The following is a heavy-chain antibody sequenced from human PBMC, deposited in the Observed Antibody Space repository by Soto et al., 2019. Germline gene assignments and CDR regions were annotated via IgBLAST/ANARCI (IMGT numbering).Heavy chain of an antibody. CDR1: GYTFASYG. Sequence: ASVKVSCKASGYTFASYGISWVRQAPGQGLEWMGWISVYSDKTNYAQRLQGRVIMTTDTSTSTAYMELRSLRSDDTAVYYCARRTTGTTFSHFRFDPWGQGTLVTVSS. CDR3: ARRTTGTTFSHFRFDP. CDR2: ISVYSDKT. V-gene: IGHV1-18*01. J-gene: IGHJ5*02. D-gene: IGHD1-1*01.